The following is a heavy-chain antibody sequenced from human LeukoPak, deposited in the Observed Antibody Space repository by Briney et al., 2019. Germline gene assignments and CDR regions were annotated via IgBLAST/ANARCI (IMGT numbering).Heavy chain of an antibody. Sequence: GASVNVSCKASVYTFTSYGISGVRQAAGQGREGMGWIHAYNGNTNYAQKLQGGVTMPTDTSPRTAYMEPRSLKSDDTAVYYCAGRGIVRATNAYWGQGTLVTVPS. V-gene: IGHV1-18*01. CDR2: IHAYNGNT. CDR1: VYTFTSYG. CDR3: AGRGIVRATNAY. D-gene: IGHD1-26*01. J-gene: IGHJ4*02.